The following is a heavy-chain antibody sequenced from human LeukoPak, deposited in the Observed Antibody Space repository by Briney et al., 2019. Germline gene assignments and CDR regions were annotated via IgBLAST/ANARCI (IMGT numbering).Heavy chain of an antibody. D-gene: IGHD2-15*01. Sequence: GGSLRLSCAASGFTLSSYWMHWVRQAPGKGLVWVSRINGDGSTTTYADSVKGRFTISRDNAKNTLYLQMNSLRAEDTAVYYCAKEWWKARAYYGMDVWGQGTTVTVSS. CDR3: AKEWWKARAYYGMDV. V-gene: IGHV3-74*01. CDR2: INGDGSTT. CDR1: GFTLSSYW. J-gene: IGHJ6*02.